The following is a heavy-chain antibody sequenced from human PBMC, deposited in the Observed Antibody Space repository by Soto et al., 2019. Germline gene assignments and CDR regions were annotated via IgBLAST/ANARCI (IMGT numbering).Heavy chain of an antibody. CDR3: LRDPQRNGH. Sequence: QVQLVQSGAEVKKPGASVKVSCKASGYDFSSYGISWVRQAPGQGLEWMGWISASNGNRDYAQQFQGRVTMTAETFRNPGYMELGGLGFDDTAGFFCLRDPQRNGHWGQGTLVNVSS. D-gene: IGHD6-25*01. V-gene: IGHV1-18*04. J-gene: IGHJ4*02. CDR2: ISASNGNR. CDR1: GYDFSSYG.